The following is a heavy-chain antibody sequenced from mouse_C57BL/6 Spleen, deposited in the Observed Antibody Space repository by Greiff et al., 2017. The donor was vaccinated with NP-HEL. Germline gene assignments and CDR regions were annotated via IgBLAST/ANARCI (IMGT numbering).Heavy chain of an antibody. Sequence: VQLKESVAELVRPGASVKLSCTASGFNIKNTYMHWVKQRPEQGLEWIGRIDPANGNTKYAPKFQGKATITADTSSNTAYLQLSSLTSVDTAIYYCARWLLRTGDAMDYWGQGTSVTVSS. D-gene: IGHD2-3*01. CDR1: GFNIKNTY. V-gene: IGHV14-3*01. CDR2: IDPANGNT. J-gene: IGHJ4*01. CDR3: ARWLLRTGDAMDY.